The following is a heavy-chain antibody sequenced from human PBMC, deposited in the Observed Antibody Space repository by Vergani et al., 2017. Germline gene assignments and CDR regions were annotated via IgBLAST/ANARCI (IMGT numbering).Heavy chain of an antibody. CDR3: ASLYGRDSSGSKYFDY. CDR1: GYSFTSYW. CDR2: IHPADSDT. J-gene: IGHJ4*02. D-gene: IGHD3-22*01. V-gene: IGHV5-51*01. Sequence: EVQLVQSGAEVKKPGESLKISCQISGYSFTSYWIGWVRQMPGKGLEWMGIIHPADSDTRYSPSFQGQVTISVDKSISTAYLQRSSLRASDSAMYYCASLYGRDSSGSKYFDYWGQGTLVTVSS.